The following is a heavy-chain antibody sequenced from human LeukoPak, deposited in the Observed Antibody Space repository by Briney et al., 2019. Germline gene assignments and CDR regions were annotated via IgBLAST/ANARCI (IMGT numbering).Heavy chain of an antibody. Sequence: ASVKVSCKASGYTFTSYDINWVRQAPGQGLEWMGWMNPNSGNTGYAQKFQGRVTMTRNTSISTAYMELSSLRSEDTAVYYCASKTNYYYYYGMDVWGQGTAVTVSS. CDR3: ASKTNYYYYYGMDV. D-gene: IGHD1-14*01. J-gene: IGHJ6*02. V-gene: IGHV1-8*01. CDR2: MNPNSGNT. CDR1: GYTFTSYD.